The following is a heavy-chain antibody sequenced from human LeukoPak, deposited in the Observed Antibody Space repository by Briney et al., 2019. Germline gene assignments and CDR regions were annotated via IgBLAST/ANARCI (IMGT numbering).Heavy chain of an antibody. CDR1: GFTFSSYA. CDR2: ISGIGSTT. V-gene: IGHV3-23*01. J-gene: IGHJ4*02. CDR3: ARDSPGTGGFDY. D-gene: IGHD1-14*01. Sequence: GGSLRLSCAASGFTFSSYAMSWVRQAPGKGLEWVSCISGIGSTTYYADSVKGRFTISRDNSKNTLDLQMNSLRAEDTAVYYCARDSPGTGGFDYWGQGTLVTVSS.